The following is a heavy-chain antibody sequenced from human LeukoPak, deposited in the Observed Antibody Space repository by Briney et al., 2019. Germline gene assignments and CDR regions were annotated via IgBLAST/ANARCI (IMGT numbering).Heavy chain of an antibody. Sequence: WASVNVSRKASGGTFSSYTISWVRQAPGQGLEWMGRIIPILGIANYAQKFQGRVTITADKSTSTAYMELSSLRSEDTAVYYCARAPDSSGAFDIWGQGTMVTVSS. CDR3: ARAPDSSGAFDI. D-gene: IGHD3-22*01. V-gene: IGHV1-69*02. CDR2: IIPILGIA. CDR1: GGTFSSYT. J-gene: IGHJ3*02.